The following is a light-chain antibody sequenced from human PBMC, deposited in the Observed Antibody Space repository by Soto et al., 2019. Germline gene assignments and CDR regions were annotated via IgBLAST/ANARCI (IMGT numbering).Light chain of an antibody. V-gene: IGKV1-39*01. Sequence: DIQMTQSPSSLSASVGDRVTITCRASQSISSYLNWYQQKPGKAPKLLIYAASSLQSGVPSRFSGSGSGTDFTLTISSLQPEDFATYYCEHSCSIRRTCRRGTKVRIK. CDR2: AAS. CDR3: EHSCSIRRT. J-gene: IGKJ1*01. CDR1: QSISSY.